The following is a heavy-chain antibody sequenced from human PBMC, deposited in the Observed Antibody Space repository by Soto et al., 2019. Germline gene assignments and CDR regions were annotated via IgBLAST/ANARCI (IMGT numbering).Heavy chain of an antibody. CDR2: VRGDNGHT. CDR3: ARDLGYCRSGTCYREWFDP. Sequence: QVQLVQSGAEVKKPGASVKVSCKASGYTFTTHGISWVRQVPGQGLEWMGWVRGDNGHTNYAQSLQGRVTMTTETSKNTAYMELRSLRSADTAVYYCARDLGYCRSGTCYREWFDPWGQGTLVTVSS. J-gene: IGHJ5*02. V-gene: IGHV1-18*01. D-gene: IGHD2-15*01. CDR1: GYTFTTHG.